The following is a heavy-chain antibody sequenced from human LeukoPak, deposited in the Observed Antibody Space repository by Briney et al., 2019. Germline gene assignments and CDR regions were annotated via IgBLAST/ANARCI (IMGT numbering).Heavy chain of an antibody. CDR2: INHSGST. J-gene: IGHJ5*02. Sequence: SETLSLTCAVYGGSFSGYYWSWIRQPPGKGLGWIGEINHSGSTNYNPSLKSRVTISVDTSKNQFSLKLSSVTAADTAVYYCARARGSGYQGWFDPWGQGTLVTVSS. D-gene: IGHD5-12*01. CDR1: GGSFSGYY. CDR3: ARARGSGYQGWFDP. V-gene: IGHV4-34*01.